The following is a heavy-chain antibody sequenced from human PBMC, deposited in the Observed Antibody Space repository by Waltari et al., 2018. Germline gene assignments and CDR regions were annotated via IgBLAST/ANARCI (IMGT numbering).Heavy chain of an antibody. J-gene: IGHJ4*02. CDR3: AKDLSLVVTFFDY. D-gene: IGHD2-21*02. V-gene: IGHV3-30*02. CDR1: GFTFSSYG. Sequence: QVQLVESGGGVVQPGGSLRLSCAASGFTFSSYGMHWVRQAPGKGLEWVAFIRYDGSNKYYADSVKGRFTISRDNSKNTLYLQMNSLRAEDTAVYYCAKDLSLVVTFFDYWGQGTLVTVSS. CDR2: IRYDGSNK.